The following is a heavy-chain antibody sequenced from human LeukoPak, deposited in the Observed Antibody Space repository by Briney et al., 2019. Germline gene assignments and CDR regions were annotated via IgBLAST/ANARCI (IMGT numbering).Heavy chain of an antibody. Sequence: ASVKVSCKASGYTFTSYGISWVRQASGQGLEWMGWISAYNGNTNYAQKLQGRVTMTTDTSTSTAYMELSSLRSEDTAVYYCARVPPYYYGSGRAFDYWGQGTLVTLSS. CDR2: ISAYNGNT. V-gene: IGHV1-18*01. J-gene: IGHJ4*02. CDR1: GYTFTSYG. CDR3: ARVPPYYYGSGRAFDY. D-gene: IGHD3-10*01.